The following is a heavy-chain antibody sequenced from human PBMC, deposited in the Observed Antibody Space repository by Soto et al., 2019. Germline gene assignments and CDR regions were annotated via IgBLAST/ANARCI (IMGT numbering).Heavy chain of an antibody. Sequence: SVKVSCKASGGTFSSYAISWVRQAPGQGLEWMGGIIPIFGTANYAQKFQGRVTITADKSTSTAYMELSSLRSEDTAVYYCARDPYYYDSSGYSVYGMDVWGQGTTVTVPS. D-gene: IGHD3-22*01. CDR2: IIPIFGTA. V-gene: IGHV1-69*06. CDR1: GGTFSSYA. CDR3: ARDPYYYDSSGYSVYGMDV. J-gene: IGHJ6*02.